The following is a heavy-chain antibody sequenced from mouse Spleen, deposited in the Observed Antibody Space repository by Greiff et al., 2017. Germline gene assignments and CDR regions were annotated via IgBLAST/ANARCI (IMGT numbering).Heavy chain of an antibody. J-gene: IGHJ1*01. V-gene: IGHV5-6-2*01. D-gene: IGHD2-13*01. CDR1: GFTFSSYA. CDR2: INSNGGST. Sequence: DVHLVESGGDLVKPGGSLKLSCAASGFTFSSYAMSWVRQTPEKRLEWVAAINSNGGSTYYPDTVKDRFTISRDNAKNTLYLQMSSLRSEDTALYYCARGYYGDYGWYFDVWGAGTTVTVSS. CDR3: ARGYYGDYGWYFDV.